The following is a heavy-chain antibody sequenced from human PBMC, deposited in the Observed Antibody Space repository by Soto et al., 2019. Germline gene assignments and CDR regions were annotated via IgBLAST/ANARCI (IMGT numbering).Heavy chain of an antibody. CDR1: GASIRGGNW. D-gene: IGHD1-26*01. CDR3: ARLVGATLVDY. V-gene: IGHV4-4*02. CDR2: IHHSGNT. Sequence: QVQLQESGPGLVKPSGTLSLTCGVSGASIRGGNWWSWVRRPPGKGLEWIGEIHHSGNTNFNPSLKSRVTISVDKSKNQFSLKLSSVTAADTAVYYCARLVGATLVDYWGQGTLVTVSS. J-gene: IGHJ4*02.